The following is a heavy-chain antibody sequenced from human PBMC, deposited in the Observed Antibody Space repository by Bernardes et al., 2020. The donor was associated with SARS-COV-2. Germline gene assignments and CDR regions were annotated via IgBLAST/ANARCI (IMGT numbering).Heavy chain of an antibody. V-gene: IGHV4-34*12. CDR3: ARRRIGVTVWFDA. J-gene: IGHJ5*02. Sequence: SETLSLTCGVSGGSFEGYFWSWIRQSPKKGLEFIGDVIDTGSTNYNPSLKRRVTVSADKSKRQFSLNLSSLTAADNGLYYCARRRIGVTVWFDAWGQGILVTVSS. D-gene: IGHD6-19*01. CDR1: GGSFEGYF. CDR2: VIDTGST.